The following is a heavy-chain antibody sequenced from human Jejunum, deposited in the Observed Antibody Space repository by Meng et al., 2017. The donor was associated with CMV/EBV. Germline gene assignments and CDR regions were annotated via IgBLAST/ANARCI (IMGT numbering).Heavy chain of an antibody. CDR2: INSHSGAT. CDR1: GDTPRADF. V-gene: IGHV1-2*02. D-gene: IGHD6-6*01. J-gene: IGHJ5*02. Sequence: SCKASGDTPRADFMFWVRQAPGQGLEWMGWINSHSGATQYAQKFQGRVTMTRDTSISTVYMDLSSLRSDDTADYYCLTYTSSSHSFGPWGQGTLVTVSS. CDR3: LTYTSSSHSFGP.